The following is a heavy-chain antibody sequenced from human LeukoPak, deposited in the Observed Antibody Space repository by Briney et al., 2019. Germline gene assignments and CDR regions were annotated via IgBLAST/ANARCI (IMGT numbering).Heavy chain of an antibody. CDR2: INHSGST. V-gene: IGHV4-34*01. D-gene: IGHD1-7*01. CDR1: GGSFSGYY. CDR3: ARGRYNWNYYPTFDYYYYMDV. J-gene: IGHJ6*03. Sequence: SETLSLTCAVYGGSFSGYYWSWIRQPPGKGLEWIGEINHSGSTNYNPSLKSRVTISVDTSKNQFSLKLSSVTAADTAVYYCARGRYNWNYYPTFDYYYYMDVWGKGTTVTVSS.